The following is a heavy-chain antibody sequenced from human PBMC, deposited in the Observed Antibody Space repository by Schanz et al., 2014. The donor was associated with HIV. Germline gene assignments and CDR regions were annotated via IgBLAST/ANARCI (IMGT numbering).Heavy chain of an antibody. Sequence: VQLLDSGGGLVQPGGSLRLSCAASGFTFTDNYMSWIRQAPGKGLEWLSYISVNGATREYADSVKGRFTISRDNARTSLYLQMNTLRADDTAVYYCARDKSNLGMDSWGQGAPVTVSS. CDR1: GFTFTDNY. CDR2: ISVNGATR. CDR3: ARDKSNLGMDS. V-gene: IGHV3-11*01. J-gene: IGHJ5*01.